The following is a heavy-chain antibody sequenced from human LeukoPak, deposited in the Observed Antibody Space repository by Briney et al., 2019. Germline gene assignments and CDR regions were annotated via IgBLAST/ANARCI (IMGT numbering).Heavy chain of an antibody. D-gene: IGHD2-2*01. CDR2: IYYSGST. CDR3: ASGAIVVVPAATYPPHPYFDY. CDR1: GGSISSGGYY. Sequence: TLSLTCTVSGGSISSGGYYWSWIHQHPGKGLEWIGYIYYSGSTYYNPSLKSRVTISVDTSKNQFSLKLSSVTAADTAVYYCASGAIVVVPAATYPPHPYFDYWGQGTLVTVSS. V-gene: IGHV4-31*03. J-gene: IGHJ4*02.